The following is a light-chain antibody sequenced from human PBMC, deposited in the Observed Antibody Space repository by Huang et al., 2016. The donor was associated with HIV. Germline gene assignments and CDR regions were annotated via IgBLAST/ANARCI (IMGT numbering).Light chain of an antibody. J-gene: IGKJ4*01. V-gene: IGKV1-39*01. CDR3: QQNYGSPFT. Sequence: DIQMTQSPSSLSASVGDRVNITCRAGQSIINYLSWYQQRPGKAPKLLVYGASRLQSGVPSRFSGSGSGTDFTLTISSLQPEDFATYYCQQNYGSPFTFGGGTKVDIK. CDR2: GAS. CDR1: QSIINY.